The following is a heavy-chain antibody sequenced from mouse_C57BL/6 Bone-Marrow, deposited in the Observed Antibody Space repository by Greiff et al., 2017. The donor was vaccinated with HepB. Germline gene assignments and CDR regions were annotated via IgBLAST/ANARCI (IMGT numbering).Heavy chain of an antibody. CDR3: ARDYYGSSVAWFAY. D-gene: IGHD1-1*01. Sequence: EVKVVESGGGLVQPGGSLSLSCAASGFTFTDYYMSWVRQPPGKALEWLGFIRNKANGYTTEYSASVKGRFTISRDNSQSILYLQMNALRAEDSATYYCARDYYGSSVAWFAYWGQGTLVTVSA. J-gene: IGHJ3*01. V-gene: IGHV7-3*01. CDR1: GFTFTDYY. CDR2: IRNKANGYTT.